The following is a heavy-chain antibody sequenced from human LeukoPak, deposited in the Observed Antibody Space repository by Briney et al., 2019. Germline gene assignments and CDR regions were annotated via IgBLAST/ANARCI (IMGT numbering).Heavy chain of an antibody. D-gene: IGHD2-15*01. CDR3: ARDLGSVTATDY. CDR2: FDPEDGET. V-gene: IGHV1-24*01. CDR1: GYSLIELS. Sequence: ASVKVSCKVSGYSLIELSMHWVRQAPGKGLEWMGRFDPEDGETIYAQNFQARVTMTEDTSTDTAYMELSSLRSEDTAVYYCARDLGSVTATDYWGQGTLVTVSS. J-gene: IGHJ4*02.